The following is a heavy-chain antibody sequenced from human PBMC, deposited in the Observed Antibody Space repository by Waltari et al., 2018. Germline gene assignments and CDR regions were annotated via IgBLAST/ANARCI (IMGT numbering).Heavy chain of an antibody. CDR1: GYTFTRFG. Sequence: QAQLAQSGVEVKKPGASVKVSCTASGYTFTRFGFNWVRPAHGQGLEWMGWTSVHNSNTDYSQKFQGRVTMTTDTSTRTAYMELRNLRLDDTAKYYCARVLRGRSLGIVGATSLYYWGQGTLVTVSS. CDR2: TSVHNSNT. CDR3: ARVLRGRSLGIVGATSLYY. J-gene: IGHJ4*02. D-gene: IGHD1-26*01. V-gene: IGHV1-18*01.